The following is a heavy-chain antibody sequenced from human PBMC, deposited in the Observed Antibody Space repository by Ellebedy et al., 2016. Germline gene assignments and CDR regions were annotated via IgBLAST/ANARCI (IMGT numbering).Heavy chain of an antibody. CDR3: ARAQGAGGPFDY. V-gene: IGHV3-23*05. D-gene: IGHD2-15*01. CDR1: GFTFRRYA. CDR2: SGSNGVDT. J-gene: IGHJ4*02. Sequence: GESLKISXEDSGFTFRRYAMRWVPQAPGRGLEWVWSSGSNGVDTFYGESVKGRFTISRVNSESTLHLQMNSLRAEDTALYFCARAQGAGGPFDYWGQGVLVTVSS.